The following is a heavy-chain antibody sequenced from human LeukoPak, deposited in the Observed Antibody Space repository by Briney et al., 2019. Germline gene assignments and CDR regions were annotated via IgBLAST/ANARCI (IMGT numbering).Heavy chain of an antibody. V-gene: IGHV1-69*13. D-gene: IGHD6-6*01. Sequence: SVKVSCKASGGTFSSYAISWVRQAPGQGLEWMGGIIPIFGTANYAQKFQGRVTITADESTSTAYMELSSLRSEDTAVYYCARVEYSSSVASGIFDYWGQGTLVTVSS. CDR1: GGTFSSYA. CDR2: IIPIFGTA. J-gene: IGHJ4*02. CDR3: ARVEYSSSVASGIFDY.